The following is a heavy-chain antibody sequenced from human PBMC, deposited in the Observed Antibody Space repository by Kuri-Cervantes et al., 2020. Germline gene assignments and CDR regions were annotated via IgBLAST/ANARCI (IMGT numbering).Heavy chain of an antibody. CDR1: GGSISSYY. D-gene: IGHD6-13*01. CDR2: IYYSGST. V-gene: IGHV4-59*01. CDR3: ARDLGTAGVVT. Sequence: SETLSLTCTVSGGSISSYYWSWIRQPPGKGLEWIGYIYYSGSTNYNPSLKSRATISVDTSKNQFSLKLSSVTAADTAVYYCARDLGTAGVVTWGQGTLVTVSS. J-gene: IGHJ5*02.